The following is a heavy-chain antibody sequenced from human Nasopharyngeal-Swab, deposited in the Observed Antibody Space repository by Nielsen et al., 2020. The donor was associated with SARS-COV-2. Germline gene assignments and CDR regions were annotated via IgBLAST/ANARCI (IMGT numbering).Heavy chain of an antibody. J-gene: IGHJ4*02. CDR3: AKGSINFRVPRPNYFDY. CDR1: GFTFSNYA. D-gene: IGHD1-20*01. V-gene: IGHV3-23*01. CDR2: ISGSGDDT. Sequence: GGSLRLSCAASGFTFSNYAMTWVRQAPGKGPEWVSSISGSGDDTFYADSVKGRFTISRDNSKNTLYLQMNSLRAEDTAIYYCAKGSINFRVPRPNYFDYWGQGTLVTVSS.